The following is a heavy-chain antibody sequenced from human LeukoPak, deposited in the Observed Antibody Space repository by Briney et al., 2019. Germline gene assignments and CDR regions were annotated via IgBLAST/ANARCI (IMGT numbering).Heavy chain of an antibody. D-gene: IGHD2-8*01. V-gene: IGHV3-23*01. Sequence: PGGSLRLSCAASGFTFSSYAMSWVRQAPGKGLEWVSAISGSGGSTYYADSVKGRFTISRDNSKNTLYLQMNSLRAEDTAVYYCARDFADCTNGVCYTGGFDYWGQGTLVTVSS. CDR1: GFTFSSYA. J-gene: IGHJ4*02. CDR3: ARDFADCTNGVCYTGGFDY. CDR2: ISGSGGST.